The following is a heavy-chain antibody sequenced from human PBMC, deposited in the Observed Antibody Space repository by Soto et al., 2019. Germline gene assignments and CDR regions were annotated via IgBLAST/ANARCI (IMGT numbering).Heavy chain of an antibody. CDR2: IYYTGTT. V-gene: IGHV4-59*01. Sequence: SETLSLICTVSGGSISNFYWSWIRQSPGKGLEWIGYIYYTGTTNYNPSLTSRATISIDTSKSQFSLKLISVTAADTAVYYCARERIAAVWGQGTTVTVSS. J-gene: IGHJ6*02. D-gene: IGHD6-13*01. CDR3: ARERIAAV. CDR1: GGSISNFY.